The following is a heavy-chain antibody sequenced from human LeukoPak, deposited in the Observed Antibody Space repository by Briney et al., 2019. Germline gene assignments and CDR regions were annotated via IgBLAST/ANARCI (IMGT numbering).Heavy chain of an antibody. CDR2: ISSTGGTT. D-gene: IGHD6-19*01. Sequence: PGGSLRLSCAASGITFSSYGMSWVRQAPGKGLEWVSSISSTGGTTYYADSVKGRFTISRDNSKNTLYLQMNSLRAEDTAVYYCAKNSPLRRAVAPWDVWGKGTTVTISS. V-gene: IGHV3-23*01. J-gene: IGHJ6*04. CDR3: AKNSPLRRAVAPWDV. CDR1: GITFSSYG.